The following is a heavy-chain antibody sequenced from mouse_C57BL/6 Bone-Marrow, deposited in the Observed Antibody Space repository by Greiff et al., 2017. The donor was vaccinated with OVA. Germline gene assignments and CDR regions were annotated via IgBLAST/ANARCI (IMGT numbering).Heavy chain of an antibody. CDR3: ARSDGYYVAMDY. V-gene: IGHV1-64*01. Sequence: VQLQQPGAELVKPGASVKLSCKASGYTFTSYWMHWVKQRPGQGLEWIGMIHPNSGSTNYNEKFKSKATLTVDKSSSTAYMQRSSLTSEDSAVYYGARSDGYYVAMDYWGQGTSVTVSS. J-gene: IGHJ4*01. D-gene: IGHD2-3*01. CDR1: GYTFTSYW. CDR2: IHPNSGST.